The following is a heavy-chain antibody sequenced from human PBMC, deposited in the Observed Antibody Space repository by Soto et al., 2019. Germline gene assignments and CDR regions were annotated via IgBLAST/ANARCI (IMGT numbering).Heavy chain of an antibody. Sequence: SETLSLTCAVYGGSFSGYYWSWIRQPPGKGLEWIGEINHSGSTNYNPSLKSRVTISVDTSKNQFSLKLSSVTAADTAVYYCARVYCSGGSCYSAALDYWGQGTLVTVSS. CDR1: GGSFSGYY. D-gene: IGHD2-15*01. CDR2: INHSGST. V-gene: IGHV4-34*01. CDR3: ARVYCSGGSCYSAALDY. J-gene: IGHJ4*02.